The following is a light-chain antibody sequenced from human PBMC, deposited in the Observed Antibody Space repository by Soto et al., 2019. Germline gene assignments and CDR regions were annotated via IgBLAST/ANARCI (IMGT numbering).Light chain of an antibody. J-gene: IGKJ3*01. CDR2: GAS. Sequence: DIQMTQSPSSLSASVGDRVTITCRASHGISDYLAWYQQKPGKVPKFLIYGASTLQSGVPSPVSGSRSGTDFTLTISSLKPEDVATYYCQKYNSASFTFGHGTKVYIE. V-gene: IGKV1-27*01. CDR3: QKYNSASFT. CDR1: HGISDY.